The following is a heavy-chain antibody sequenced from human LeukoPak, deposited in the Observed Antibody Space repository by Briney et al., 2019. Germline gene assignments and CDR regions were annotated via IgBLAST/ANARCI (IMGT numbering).Heavy chain of an antibody. J-gene: IGHJ4*02. D-gene: IGHD6-19*01. Sequence: GGSLRLSCAASGFTFSSYGMSWVRHAPGKGLEWVSAISGSGGSTYYADSVKGRFTISRDNSKNTLYLQMNSLRAEDTAVYYCAKDLLRIAVAQTGNWGQGTLVTVSS. CDR2: ISGSGGST. CDR1: GFTFSSYG. CDR3: AKDLLRIAVAQTGN. V-gene: IGHV3-23*01.